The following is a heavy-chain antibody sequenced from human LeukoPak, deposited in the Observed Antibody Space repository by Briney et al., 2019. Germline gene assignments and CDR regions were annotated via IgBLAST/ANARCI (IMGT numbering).Heavy chain of an antibody. V-gene: IGHV1-2*02. CDR3: ARDNCGGDCSFDY. CDR2: INPNSGGT. D-gene: IGHD2-21*02. Sequence: ASVKVSCKASGYTFTGYYMHRVRQAPGQGLEWMGWINPNSGGTNYAQKFQGRVTMTRDTSISTAYMELSRLRSDDTAVYYCARDNCGGDCSFDYWGQGTLVTVSS. CDR1: GYTFTGYY. J-gene: IGHJ4*02.